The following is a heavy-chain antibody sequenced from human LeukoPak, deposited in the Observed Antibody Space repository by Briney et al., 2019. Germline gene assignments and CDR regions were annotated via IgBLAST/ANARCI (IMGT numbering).Heavy chain of an antibody. CDR3: TTDYQLDY. J-gene: IGHJ4*02. V-gene: IGHV3-49*04. Sequence: PGGSLRLSCATSGFKFSDHDFTWVRQAPGKGLEWVGFIRTKVNGETTKYAASVQGRFTISRDDSKSIAYLQMNSLKTEDTAVYYCTTDYQLDYWGQGTLVTVSS. CDR1: GFKFSDHD. CDR2: IRTKVNGETT. D-gene: IGHD3-16*01.